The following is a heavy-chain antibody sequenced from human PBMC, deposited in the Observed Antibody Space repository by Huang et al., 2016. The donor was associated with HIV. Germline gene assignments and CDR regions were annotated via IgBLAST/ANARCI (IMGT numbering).Heavy chain of an antibody. D-gene: IGHD3-9*01. J-gene: IGHJ6*03. CDR1: GGSFKISG. CDR2: SFPMLWKG. Sequence: QVHLVQSGAEVKKPGSSVRVSCTASGGSFKISGISWVRQAPGQGLEWLGGSFPMLWKGNYAQKMSDRVTITARESTTTCYMDLTSLRPEDTAVYYCASGASYEIWTPYYSGWHYSMDVWGEGTTVTVSS. CDR3: ASGASYEIWTPYYSGWHYSMDV. V-gene: IGHV1-69*13.